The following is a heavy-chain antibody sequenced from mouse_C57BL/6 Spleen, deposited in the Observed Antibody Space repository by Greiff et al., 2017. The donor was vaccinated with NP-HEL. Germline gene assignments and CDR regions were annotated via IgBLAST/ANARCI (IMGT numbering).Heavy chain of an antibody. D-gene: IGHD1-1*01. J-gene: IGHJ4*01. CDR3: ARGGSYYAMDY. Sequence: VKLMESGAELAKPGASVKLSCKASGYTFTSYWMHWVKQRPGQGLEWIGYINPSSGYTKYNQKFKDKATLTADKSSRTAYMQLSSLTYEDSAVYYCARGGSYYAMDYWGQGTSVTVSS. V-gene: IGHV1-7*01. CDR1: GYTFTSYW. CDR2: INPSSGYT.